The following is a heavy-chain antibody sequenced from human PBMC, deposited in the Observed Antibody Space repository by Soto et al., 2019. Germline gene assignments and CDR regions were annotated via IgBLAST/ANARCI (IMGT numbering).Heavy chain of an antibody. J-gene: IGHJ4*02. CDR2: IVVGSGNT. Sequence: ASVKVSCKASGFTFTSSAVQWVRQARGQRLEWIGWIVVGSGNTNFARKFQERVTITRDMSTSTAYMELSSLRSEDTAVYYCAADPYYYDSSNYYSFDYWGQGTLVTVSS. V-gene: IGHV1-58*01. CDR3: AADPYYYDSSNYYSFDY. D-gene: IGHD3-22*01. CDR1: GFTFTSSA.